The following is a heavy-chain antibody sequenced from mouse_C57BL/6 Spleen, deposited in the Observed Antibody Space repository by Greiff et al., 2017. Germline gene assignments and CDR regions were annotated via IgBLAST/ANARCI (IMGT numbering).Heavy chain of an antibody. CDR2: IDPSDSYT. D-gene: IGHD2-1*01. V-gene: IGHV1-69*01. J-gene: IGHJ3*01. CDR1: GYTFTSYW. CDR3: ARVGGNYEFAY. Sequence: QVQLQQPGAELVMPGASVKLSCKASGYTFTSYWMHWVKQRPGQGLEWIGEIDPSDSYTNYNQKFKGKSTLTVDKASSTAYMQLSSLTSEDSAVYYYARVGGNYEFAYWCQGTLVTVSA.